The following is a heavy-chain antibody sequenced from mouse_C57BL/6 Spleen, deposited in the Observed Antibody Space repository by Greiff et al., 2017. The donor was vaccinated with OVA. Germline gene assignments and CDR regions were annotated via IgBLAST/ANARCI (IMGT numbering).Heavy chain of an antibody. D-gene: IGHD1-1*01. CDR2: IYWDDDK. V-gene: IGHV8-12*01. Sequence: QVTLKVSGPGILQSSQTLSLTCSFSGFSLSTSGMGVSWIRQPSGKGLEWLAHIYWDDDKRYNPSLKRRLPLSKDTSRNQVFLKITSVDTADTATDYCARTPYSSSHWYFDVWGTGTTVTVSS. J-gene: IGHJ1*03. CDR3: ARTPYSSSHWYFDV. CDR1: GFSLSTSGMG.